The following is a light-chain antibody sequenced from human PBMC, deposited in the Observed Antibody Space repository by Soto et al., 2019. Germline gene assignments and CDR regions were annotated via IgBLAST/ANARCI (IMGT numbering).Light chain of an antibody. V-gene: IGLV1-40*01. J-gene: IGLJ1*01. CDR2: GNS. CDR3: QSYDSSLSGSYV. Sequence: QSVLTQPPSVSGXXXXRXXXXXXXXXXXXXAGYDVHWYQQLPGTAPKLLIYGNSNRPSGVPDRFSGSKSGTSASLAITGLQAEDEADYYCQSYDSSLSGSYVFGTGTKLTVL. CDR1: XXXXXAGYD.